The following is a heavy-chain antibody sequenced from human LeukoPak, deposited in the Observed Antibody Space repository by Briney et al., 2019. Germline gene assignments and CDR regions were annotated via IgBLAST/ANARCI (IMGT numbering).Heavy chain of an antibody. CDR1: GFTFSSYA. CDR3: AKYFASGSYYKLPH. Sequence: PGGSLRLSYAASGFTFSSYAMSWVRQAPGKGLEWVSTISGSGAYTYYADSVKGRFTISRDNSKNTLYLQMNGLRAEDTAVYYCAKYFASGSYYKLPHWGQGTLVTVSS. J-gene: IGHJ1*01. CDR2: ISGSGAYT. D-gene: IGHD3-10*01. V-gene: IGHV3-23*01.